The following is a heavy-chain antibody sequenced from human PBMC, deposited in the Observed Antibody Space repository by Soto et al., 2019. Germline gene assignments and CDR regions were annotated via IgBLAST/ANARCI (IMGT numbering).Heavy chain of an antibody. CDR3: NGYDRDYDAFDI. J-gene: IGHJ3*02. CDR1: GDSISSGNYY. D-gene: IGHD5-12*01. V-gene: IGHV4-31*06. Sequence: QVQLQESGPGLVKPSQTLSLTCTVSGDSISSGNYYWSWIRQHPGKGLEWIGHIYYSGSTYDNPSLKSRVMISVDMSKNQFSLKLTSVTAADTAVYYCNGYDRDYDAFDIWGQGTLVTVSS. CDR2: IYYSGST.